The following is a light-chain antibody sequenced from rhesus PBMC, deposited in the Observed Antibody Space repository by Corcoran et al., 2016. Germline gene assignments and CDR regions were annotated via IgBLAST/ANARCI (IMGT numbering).Light chain of an antibody. CDR1: QGITND. J-gene: IGKJ1*01. V-gene: IGKV1-25*01. CDR2: EAS. Sequence: DIQMTQSPSSLSASVGDRVTITCRASQGITNDLAWYQQKPGETPTLLIYEASSLQSGIPSRFSGSGSGTDVTLIISSLQSEDFATYDCQHYYSTPPTCGQGTKVEIK. CDR3: QHYYSTPPT.